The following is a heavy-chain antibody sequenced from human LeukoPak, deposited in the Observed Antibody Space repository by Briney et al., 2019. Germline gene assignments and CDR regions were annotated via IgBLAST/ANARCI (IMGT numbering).Heavy chain of an antibody. Sequence: ASVKVSCKASGYTFTNYGINWVRQATGQGLEWMGWMNPNSGNTGYAQKFQGRVTMTRNTSISTAYTELSSLRSEDTAVYYCAGGITMVRGVIITYWFDPWGQGTLVTVSS. D-gene: IGHD3-10*01. CDR1: GYTFTNYG. CDR2: MNPNSGNT. V-gene: IGHV1-8*01. J-gene: IGHJ5*02. CDR3: AGGITMVRGVIITYWFDP.